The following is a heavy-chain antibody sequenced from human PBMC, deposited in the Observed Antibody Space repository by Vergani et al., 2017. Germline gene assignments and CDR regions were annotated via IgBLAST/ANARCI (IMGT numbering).Heavy chain of an antibody. Sequence: EVQLVESGGDLVQPGGSLRLSCVASGFAYRDFWMSWVRQAPGKGLEWVANIKEDGSEIHYVDSVKGRFTISRDNVKNSVYLQMNSLRADDTAVYYCARGTQLFDYWGQGTLVAVSS. V-gene: IGHV3-7*01. CDR1: GFAYRDFW. D-gene: IGHD1-1*01. J-gene: IGHJ4*02. CDR2: IKEDGSEI. CDR3: ARGTQLFDY.